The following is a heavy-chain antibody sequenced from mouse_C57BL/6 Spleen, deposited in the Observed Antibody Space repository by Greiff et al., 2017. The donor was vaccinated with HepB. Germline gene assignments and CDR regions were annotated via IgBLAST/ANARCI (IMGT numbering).Heavy chain of an antibody. J-gene: IGHJ3*01. CDR2: ISSGGSYT. CDR1: GFTFSSYG. V-gene: IGHV5-6*01. Sequence: VQLKESGGDLVKPGGSLKLSCAASGFTFSSYGMSWVRQTPDKRLEWVATISSGGSYTYYPDSVKGRFTISRDNAKNTLYLQMSSLKSEDTAMYYCARHDYDYDAWFAYWGQGTLVTVSA. CDR3: ARHDYDYDAWFAY. D-gene: IGHD2-4*01.